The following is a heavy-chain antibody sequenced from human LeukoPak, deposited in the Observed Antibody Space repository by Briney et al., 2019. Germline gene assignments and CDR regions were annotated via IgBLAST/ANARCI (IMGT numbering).Heavy chain of an antibody. CDR2: ISAYNGNT. D-gene: IGHD1-26*01. Sequence: ASVKLSCKASGYTFTSYGISWLRQAPGQGLEWMGWISAYNGNTNYAQKLQGRATMTTDTSTSTAYMELRSLRSDDPAVYYCAKYSGSFFDPWGQGTLVTVSS. J-gene: IGHJ5*02. V-gene: IGHV1-18*01. CDR3: AKYSGSFFDP. CDR1: GYTFTSYG.